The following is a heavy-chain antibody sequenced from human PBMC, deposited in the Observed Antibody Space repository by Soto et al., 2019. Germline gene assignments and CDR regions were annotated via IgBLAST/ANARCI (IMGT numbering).Heavy chain of an antibody. CDR3: ARADASRQWLSPRSAFDP. V-gene: IGHV1-3*01. CDR1: GYTFTSYA. CDR2: INAGNGNT. D-gene: IGHD6-19*01. Sequence: QVQLVQSGAEVKKPGASVKVSCKASGYTFTSYAMHWVRQAPGQRLEWMGWINAGNGNTKYSQKFQGRVTITRDTSASTAYMELSSLRSEDTAVYYCARADASRQWLSPRSAFDPWGQGTLVTVSS. J-gene: IGHJ5*02.